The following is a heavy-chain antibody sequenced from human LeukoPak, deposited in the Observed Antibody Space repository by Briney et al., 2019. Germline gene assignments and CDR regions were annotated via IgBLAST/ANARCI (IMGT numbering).Heavy chain of an antibody. CDR3: ARDLLGSDY. Sequence: NSGGSLRLSCAASGFTFSNYGMNWVRQAPGKGLEWVSSIGGSSNSMYYADSVKGRFTISRDNAKNSLYLQMNSLTAEDTAVYYCARDLLGSDYWGQGTLVTVSS. CDR2: IGGSSNSM. V-gene: IGHV3-21*06. D-gene: IGHD2-8*02. J-gene: IGHJ4*02. CDR1: GFTFSNYG.